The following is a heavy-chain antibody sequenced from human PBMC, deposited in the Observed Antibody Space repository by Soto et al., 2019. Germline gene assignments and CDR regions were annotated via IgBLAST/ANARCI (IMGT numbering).Heavy chain of an antibody. D-gene: IGHD2-21*01. J-gene: IGHJ4*02. V-gene: IGHV1-69*12. CDR3: AREIAELGVHF. CDR2: IVPSFGMA. Sequence: QVQLVQSGAEVRKPGSSVRVSCKTSGGNFKNYGLSWVRQAPGRGLEWMGGIVPSFGMANYGQIFQGRVTITADESTDTAYMDLSGLNYEETAVYYCAREIAELGVHFWGQGTLLTVSS. CDR1: GGNFKNYG.